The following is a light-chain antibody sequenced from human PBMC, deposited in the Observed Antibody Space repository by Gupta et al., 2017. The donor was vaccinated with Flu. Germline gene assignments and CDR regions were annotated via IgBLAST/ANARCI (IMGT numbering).Light chain of an antibody. Sequence: QSAPTQPRSVSGSPGQSVTISCTGTSNDVGGSNRVSWYEQRPGKAPKLFLYDGTERPSGVPDRFSGSKAGNTASLTISGLQAEDEADYYCYSHAGRDTCVFGTGTTVTVL. CDR3: YSHAGRDTCV. CDR1: SNDVGGSNR. J-gene: IGLJ1*01. V-gene: IGLV2-11*01. CDR2: DGT.